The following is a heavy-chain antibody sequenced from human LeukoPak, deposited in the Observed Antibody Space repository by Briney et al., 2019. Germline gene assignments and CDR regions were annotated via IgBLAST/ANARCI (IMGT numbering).Heavy chain of an antibody. V-gene: IGHV1-8*01. D-gene: IGHD3-22*01. CDR2: MNPNSGNT. J-gene: IGHJ4*02. CDR1: GYTFTSYD. CDR3: ARVASTTMIVVVTIDY. Sequence: ASVKVSCKASGYTFTSYDINWVRQATGQGLEWMGWMNPNSGNTGYAQKLQGRVTMTTDTSTSTAYMELRSLRSDDTAVYYCARVASTTMIVVVTIDYWGQGTLVTVSS.